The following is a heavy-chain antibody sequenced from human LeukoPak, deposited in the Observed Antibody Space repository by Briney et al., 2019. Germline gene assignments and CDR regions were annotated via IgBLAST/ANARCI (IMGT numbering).Heavy chain of an antibody. D-gene: IGHD1-26*01. Sequence: GRSLRLSCAASGFTFSSYAMQWVRQAPGKGLEGGAVISYDGSNKYYADSVKGQFIISRDNSKNTLYLQMNSLRAEDTAVYYCAKSGLSGSPHDAFDIWGQGTMVTVSS. J-gene: IGHJ3*02. CDR3: AKSGLSGSPHDAFDI. CDR1: GFTFSSYA. V-gene: IGHV3-30-3*02. CDR2: ISYDGSNK.